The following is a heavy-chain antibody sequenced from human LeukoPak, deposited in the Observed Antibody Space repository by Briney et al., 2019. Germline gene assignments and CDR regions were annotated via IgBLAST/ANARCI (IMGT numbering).Heavy chain of an antibody. D-gene: IGHD1-26*01. CDR3: ARGLEWELRGNAFDP. V-gene: IGHV1-18*04. J-gene: IGHJ5*02. Sequence: GASVKVSCKASGYTFTGYYMHWVRQAPGQGLEWMGWISAYNGNTNYAQKLQGRVTMTTDTSTSTAYMELRSLRSDDTAVYYCARGLEWELRGNAFDPWGQGTLVTVSS. CDR1: GYTFTGYY. CDR2: ISAYNGNT.